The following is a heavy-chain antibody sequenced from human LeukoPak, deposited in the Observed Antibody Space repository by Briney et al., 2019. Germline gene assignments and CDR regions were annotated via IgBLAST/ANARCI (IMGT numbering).Heavy chain of an antibody. D-gene: IGHD4/OR15-4a*01. Sequence: PGGSLRLSCAASEFTFTNYAMSWARQAPGEGLEWVSAISSSGAVTSYTNSVRGRFTISRDNSKNTVYLQMNSLTAEDTAIYYCARNRHDGARLPFDPWGQGTLVTVSS. V-gene: IGHV3-23*01. CDR3: ARNRHDGARLPFDP. CDR1: EFTFTNYA. CDR2: ISSSGAVT. J-gene: IGHJ5*02.